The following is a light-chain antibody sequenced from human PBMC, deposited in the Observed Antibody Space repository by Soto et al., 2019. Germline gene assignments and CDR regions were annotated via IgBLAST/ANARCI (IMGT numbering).Light chain of an antibody. CDR2: EVR. Sequence: QSVLAQPASVSGSPGQSITVSCTGTNTDVGGYNDVSWYQHRPGKAPRLMIYEVRNRLSGVSNRFSGSKSGNTASLTISGLQSEDEADYYCTSYTPTGALVFGSGTKV. CDR1: NTDVGGYND. V-gene: IGLV2-14*01. J-gene: IGLJ6*01. CDR3: TSYTPTGALV.